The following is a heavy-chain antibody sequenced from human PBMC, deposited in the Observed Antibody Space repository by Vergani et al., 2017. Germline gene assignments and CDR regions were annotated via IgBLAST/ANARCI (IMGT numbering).Heavy chain of an antibody. CDR1: GFTFNQYG. D-gene: IGHD1-14*01. CDR2: TWYDGNNK. CDR3: ARDLRFLYNRFDP. J-gene: IGHJ5*02. Sequence: QVQLVESGGGVVQPGRSLRLSCAASGFTFNQYGMHWVRQAPGKGLEWVAVTWYDGNNKQYADSVKGRFTISRDNSKSTMFLQMNSLGDYDTGVYYWARDLRFLYNRFDPGGQGTLVTVSS. V-gene: IGHV3-33*01.